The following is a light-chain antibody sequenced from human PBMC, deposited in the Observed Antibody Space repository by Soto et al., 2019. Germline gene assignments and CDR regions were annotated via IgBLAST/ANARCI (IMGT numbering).Light chain of an antibody. Sequence: QSVLTQPASVSGSPGQSITISCTGTSSDVGGYNYVSWYQQHPGKAPKLMIYEVSNRPSGVSNRFSGSKSANTASLTISWLQAEDEADYYCSSYTSSSIDYVFGTGTKLTVL. CDR1: SSDVGGYNY. J-gene: IGLJ1*01. CDR3: SSYTSSSIDYV. CDR2: EVS. V-gene: IGLV2-14*01.